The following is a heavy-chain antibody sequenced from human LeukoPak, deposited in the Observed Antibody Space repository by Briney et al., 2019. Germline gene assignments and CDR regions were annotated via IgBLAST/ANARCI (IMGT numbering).Heavy chain of an antibody. CDR2: IRYDGSNK. D-gene: IGHD6-19*01. CDR3: AKAVDGGWYVFDY. V-gene: IGHV3-30*02. CDR1: GFTFSSYG. J-gene: IGHJ4*02. Sequence: PGGSLRLSCAASGFTFSSYGMHWVRQAPGEGLEWVAFIRYDGSNKYYADSVKGRFTISRDNSKNTLYLQMNSLRAEDTAVYYCAKAVDGGWYVFDYWGQGTLVTVSS.